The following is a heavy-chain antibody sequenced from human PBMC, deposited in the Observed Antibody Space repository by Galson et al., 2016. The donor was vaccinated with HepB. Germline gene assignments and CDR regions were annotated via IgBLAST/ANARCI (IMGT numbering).Heavy chain of an antibody. CDR3: ARGSDVACRGGDCTLDY. CDR2: TYYRSKWYN. D-gene: IGHD2-21*02. J-gene: IGHJ4*02. Sequence: CAISGDSVSSNSAAWHWIRQSPSRGLEWLGRTYYRSKWYNDYAVSVKSRIAINPDTSKNQFSLQLNSVTPEDTAVYYCARGSDVACRGGDCTLDYWGQGTLVTVSS. V-gene: IGHV6-1*01. CDR1: GDSVSSNSAA.